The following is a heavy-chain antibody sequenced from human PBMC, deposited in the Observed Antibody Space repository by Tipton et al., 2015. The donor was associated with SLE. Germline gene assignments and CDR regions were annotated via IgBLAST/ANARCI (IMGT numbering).Heavy chain of an antibody. J-gene: IGHJ4*02. V-gene: IGHV4-59*01. CDR2: ISDGGGT. Sequence: TLSLTCSVSGGSISSNYWIWIRQPPGKGLEWIGYISDGGGTNYNPSLKSRVTISADTSKNQFSLKLNSVTAGDTAVYYCARSRETYDLGGVFDFWGQGTLVTVSS. CDR1: GGSISSNY. CDR3: ARSRETYDLGGVFDF. D-gene: IGHD3-16*01.